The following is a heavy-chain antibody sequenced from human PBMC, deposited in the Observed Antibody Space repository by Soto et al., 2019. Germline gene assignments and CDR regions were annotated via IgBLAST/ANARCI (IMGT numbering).Heavy chain of an antibody. Sequence: EVQLLESGGGLVQPGGSLRLSCAASGFTFSSYAMSWVRQAPGKGLEWVAAISGSGGSTYYADSVKGRFTISRDNSKNTVYLQMNSLRAEDTAVYYCAKEGEHSSGWANFDYWGQGTLVTVSS. J-gene: IGHJ4*02. V-gene: IGHV3-23*01. CDR1: GFTFSSYA. D-gene: IGHD6-19*01. CDR3: AKEGEHSSGWANFDY. CDR2: ISGSGGST.